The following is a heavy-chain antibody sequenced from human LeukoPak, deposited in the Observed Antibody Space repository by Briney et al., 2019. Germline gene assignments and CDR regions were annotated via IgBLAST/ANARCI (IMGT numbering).Heavy chain of an antibody. CDR2: ISSSSSYI. J-gene: IGHJ4*02. Sequence: KPGGSLRLSCATSGFTFSSYSMNWVRQAPGKGLEWVSSISSSSSYIYYADSVKGRFTISRDNAKNSLYLQMNSLRAEDTAVYYCASASTYYYGSGGETGTDYWGQGPLVTVSS. CDR3: ASASTYYYGSGGETGTDY. D-gene: IGHD3-10*01. V-gene: IGHV3-21*01. CDR1: GFTFSSYS.